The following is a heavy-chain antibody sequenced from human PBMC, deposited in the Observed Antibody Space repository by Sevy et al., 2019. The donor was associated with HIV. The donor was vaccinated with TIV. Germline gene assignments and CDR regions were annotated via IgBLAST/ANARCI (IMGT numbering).Heavy chain of an antibody. J-gene: IGHJ4*02. V-gene: IGHV3-7*01. D-gene: IGHD3-22*01. CDR1: GFTFSSYW. Sequence: GGSLRLSCAASGFTFSSYWMSWVRQAPGKGLEWVANIKQDGSEKYYVDSVKGRFTISRDNAKNSPYLQMNSLRAEDTAVYYCARADPYYDTAFDYWGQGTLVTVSS. CDR2: IKQDGSEK. CDR3: ARADPYYDTAFDY.